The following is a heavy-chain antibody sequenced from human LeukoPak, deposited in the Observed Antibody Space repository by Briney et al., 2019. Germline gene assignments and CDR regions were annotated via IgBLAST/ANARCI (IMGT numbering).Heavy chain of an antibody. CDR1: GFTFSTYG. CDR2: ISGSGGST. Sequence: PGGSLRLSCAASGFTFSTYGMSWVRQAPGKGLEWVSAISGSGGSTYYADSVKGRFTISRDDAKNTLYLQMNSLRAEDTAVYYCARAKTTVTTDPFDYWGQGTLVTVSS. D-gene: IGHD4-17*01. J-gene: IGHJ4*02. CDR3: ARAKTTVTTDPFDY. V-gene: IGHV3-23*01.